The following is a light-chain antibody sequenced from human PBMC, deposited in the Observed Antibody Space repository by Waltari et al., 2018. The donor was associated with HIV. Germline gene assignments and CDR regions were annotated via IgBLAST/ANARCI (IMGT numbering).Light chain of an antibody. CDR3: ASWDDSLSIVV. J-gene: IGLJ2*01. V-gene: IGLV1-47*01. Sequence: SVLTQPPSASGTPGQRITLSCSGSSSNVGSNYVYWYQQLPGTAPKILIFMTDQRPSGVPDRFFASKSGTSASLVISGLRSEDEADYYCASWDDSLSIVVFGGGTKLTVL. CDR2: MTD. CDR1: SSNVGSNY.